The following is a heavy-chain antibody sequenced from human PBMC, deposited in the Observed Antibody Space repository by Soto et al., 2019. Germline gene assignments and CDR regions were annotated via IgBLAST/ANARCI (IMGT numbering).Heavy chain of an antibody. CDR3: AKDYSDWLHLFDY. CDR1: GFTVSSSY. J-gene: IGHJ4*02. V-gene: IGHV3-66*01. D-gene: IGHD3-9*01. CDR2: IYSGGNT. Sequence: GGSLRLSCAASGFTVSSSYMSWVRQAPGKGLEWVSAIYSGGNTYYADSVKGRFTISRDNSKNTLYLQMNSLRAEDTAVYYCAKDYSDWLHLFDYWARGSLVTGSS.